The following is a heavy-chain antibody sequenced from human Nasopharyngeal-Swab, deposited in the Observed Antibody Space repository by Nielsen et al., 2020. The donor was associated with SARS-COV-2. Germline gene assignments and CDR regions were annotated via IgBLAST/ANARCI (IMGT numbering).Heavy chain of an antibody. V-gene: IGHV1-46*01. CDR2: INPSGGST. D-gene: IGHD1-26*01. Sequence: ASVKVSCKASGYTFTGYYMHWVRQAPGQGLEWMGIINPSGGSTSYAQKFQGRVTMTRDTSTSTVYMELSSLRSEDTAVYYCARVVGATRDAFDIWGQGTMVTVSS. CDR1: GYTFTGYY. CDR3: ARVVGATRDAFDI. J-gene: IGHJ3*02.